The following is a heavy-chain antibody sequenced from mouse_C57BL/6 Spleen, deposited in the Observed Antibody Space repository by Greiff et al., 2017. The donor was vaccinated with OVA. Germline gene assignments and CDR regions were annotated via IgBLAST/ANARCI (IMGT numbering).Heavy chain of an antibody. D-gene: IGHD2-5*01. V-gene: IGHV1-69*01. CDR1: GYTFTSYW. Sequence: QVQLQQPGAELVMPGASVKLSCKASGYTFTSYWMHWVKQRPGQGLEWIGEIDPSDSYTNYNQKFKGKSTLTVDKSSSTAYMQLSSLTSEDSAVYYCARDSNYGGVGYWGQGTTLTVSS. CDR2: IDPSDSYT. J-gene: IGHJ2*01. CDR3: ARDSNYGGVGY.